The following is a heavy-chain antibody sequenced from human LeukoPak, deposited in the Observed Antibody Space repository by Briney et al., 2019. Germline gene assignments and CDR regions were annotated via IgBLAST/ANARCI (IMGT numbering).Heavy chain of an antibody. D-gene: IGHD1-26*01. J-gene: IGHJ4*02. CDR1: GFTFSSYG. Sequence: GGSLRLSCAASGFTFSSYGMHWVRQAPGKGLEWVAVISYDGSNKYYADSVKGRFTISRDNSKNTLYLQMNSLGAEDTAVYYCAKDSWGGYGGSYFFDYWGQGTLVTVSS. CDR2: ISYDGSNK. V-gene: IGHV3-30*18. CDR3: AKDSWGGYGGSYFFDY.